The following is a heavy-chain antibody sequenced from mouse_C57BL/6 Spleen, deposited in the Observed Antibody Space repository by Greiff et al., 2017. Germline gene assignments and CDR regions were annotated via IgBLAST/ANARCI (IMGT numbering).Heavy chain of an antibody. V-gene: IGHV2-5*01. Sequence: VKLVESGPGLVQPSQSLSITCTVSGFSLTSYGVHWVRQSPGKGLEWLGVIWRGGSTDYNAAFMSRLSITKDNSKSQVFFKMNSLQADDTAIYYCAKNGGSRGDVDCGGKGTTLTVSS. D-gene: IGHD1-1*01. CDR1: GFSLTSYG. CDR2: IWRGGST. CDR3: AKNGGSRGDVDC. J-gene: IGHJ2*01.